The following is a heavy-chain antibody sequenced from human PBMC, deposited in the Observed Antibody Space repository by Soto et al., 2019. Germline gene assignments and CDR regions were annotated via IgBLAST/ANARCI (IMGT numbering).Heavy chain of an antibody. CDR1: GYTFTSYG. Sequence: QVQLVQSGAEVKKPGASVKVSCEASGYTFTSYGISWVRQAPGQGLEWLGWISAYNGNTNYAQKLQGRVTMTTDTSTSTAYMELRSLRSDDTAVYYCAIETGGLMWLPYDSWGQGTLVTVSS. J-gene: IGHJ4*02. CDR3: AIETGGLMWLPYDS. CDR2: ISAYNGNT. D-gene: IGHD3-22*01. V-gene: IGHV1-18*01.